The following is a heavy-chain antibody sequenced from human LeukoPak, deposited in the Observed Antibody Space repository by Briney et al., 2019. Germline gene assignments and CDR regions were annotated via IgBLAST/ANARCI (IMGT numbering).Heavy chain of an antibody. J-gene: IGHJ4*02. CDR1: GYIFTAYY. Sequence: GASLTVSCKASGYIFTAYYLHWVRQAPGQKPEWVVWIMANSGDTNYAQKFQGRGTMTRDTSISTVYMELSGLTAADTAVYYCTRVGAAYPYWGQGTLVTVSS. D-gene: IGHD1-26*01. V-gene: IGHV1-2*02. CDR3: TRVGAAYPY. CDR2: IMANSGDT.